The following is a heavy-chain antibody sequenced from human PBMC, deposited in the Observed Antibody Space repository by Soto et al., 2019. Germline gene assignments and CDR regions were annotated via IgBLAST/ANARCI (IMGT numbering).Heavy chain of an antibody. Sequence: SETLSLTCTVSGGSISSYSWSWIRQPPGKDLEWIGYIYHSGSTYYNPSLKSRVTISVDRSKNQFSLKLSSVTAADTAVYYCATAPGPYWGQGTLVTVSS. CDR2: IYHSGST. J-gene: IGHJ4*02. V-gene: IGHV4-30-2*01. CDR3: ATAPGPY. CDR1: GGSISSYS.